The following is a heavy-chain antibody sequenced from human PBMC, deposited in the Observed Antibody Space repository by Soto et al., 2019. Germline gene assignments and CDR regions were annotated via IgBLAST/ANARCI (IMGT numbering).Heavy chain of an antibody. D-gene: IGHD6-6*01. J-gene: IGHJ4*02. CDR1: GYTFTGYY. V-gene: IGHV1-2*02. Sequence: QMQRVQSGAEARKPGASVKVSCKTSGYTFTGYYLNWVRQAPGRGLEWVGWINPKTGDTNNAQKLQGRVTMTMDTSISTGYMELSGLKSDDTAVYYCVTGDHLVRWGQGTRVTVSS. CDR2: INPKTGDT. CDR3: VTGDHLVR.